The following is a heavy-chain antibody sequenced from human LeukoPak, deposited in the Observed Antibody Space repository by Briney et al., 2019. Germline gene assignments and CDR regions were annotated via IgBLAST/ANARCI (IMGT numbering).Heavy chain of an antibody. CDR2: ISSNGGST. D-gene: IGHD1-1*01. CDR1: GFTFSDYA. CDR3: AREVNWRFDY. V-gene: IGHV3-64*01. J-gene: IGHJ4*02. Sequence: GGSLRLSCSASGFTFSDYALHWVRQTPGKGLESVAAISSNGGSTYYANSVKGRFTISRDNSKNTLYLQMGSLRGEDMAVYYCAREVNWRFDYWGQGTLVTVSS.